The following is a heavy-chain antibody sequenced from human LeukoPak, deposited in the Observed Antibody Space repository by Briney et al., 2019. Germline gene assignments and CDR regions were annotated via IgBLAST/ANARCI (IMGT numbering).Heavy chain of an antibody. J-gene: IGHJ6*02. D-gene: IGHD4-17*01. CDR3: ARATVTTLYYYYGMDV. V-gene: IGHV4-59*01. CDR2: IDYSGRT. CDR1: GGSIGSYY. Sequence: PSETLSLTCSVSGGSIGSYYWSWIRQPPGKGLEWIGDIDYSGRTDYNPSLRSRVSISVDTSKNQFSLNLSSVTAADTAVYYCARATVTTLYYYYGMDVWGQGTTVTVSS.